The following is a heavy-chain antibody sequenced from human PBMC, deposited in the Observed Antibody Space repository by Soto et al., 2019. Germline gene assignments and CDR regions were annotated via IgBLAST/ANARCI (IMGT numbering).Heavy chain of an antibody. CDR2: SRDKAQGYST. CDR1: GFTLSDHY. D-gene: IGHD3-22*01. V-gene: IGHV3-72*01. J-gene: IGHJ4*02. Sequence: LRLSCTGSGFTLSDHYIDWVRQARGKGLEWVGRSRDKAQGYSTTYAASVKGRFTTSRDNSKNTLYLQMNSLRAEDTAVYYCAKDDPPQGYYDSSGYGDYWGQGTLVTVSS. CDR3: AKDDPPQGYYDSSGYGDY.